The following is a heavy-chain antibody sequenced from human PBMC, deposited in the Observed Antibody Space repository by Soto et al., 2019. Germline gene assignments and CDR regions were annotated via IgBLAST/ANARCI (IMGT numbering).Heavy chain of an antibody. Sequence: QAQLVQSGAGVKKSGASVRVSCKASGYTLTNYGVTWVRQAPGQGLEWLGRVTPYKADTNSAQNLQGRVTMATDTSTNTAYLELRSLRSDDTAVYFCATDGPSNSGNLYAFDIWGQGTMVTVSA. CDR1: GYTLTNYG. V-gene: IGHV1-18*04. CDR3: ATDGPSNSGNLYAFDI. D-gene: IGHD5-12*01. CDR2: VTPYKADT. J-gene: IGHJ3*02.